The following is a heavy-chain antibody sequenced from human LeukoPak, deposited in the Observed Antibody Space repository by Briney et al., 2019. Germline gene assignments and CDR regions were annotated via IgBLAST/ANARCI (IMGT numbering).Heavy chain of an antibody. J-gene: IGHJ4*02. D-gene: IGHD6-19*01. Sequence: PGGSLRLSCAACGFTFDDYAMHWVRQAPGKGLEWVSGISWNSGSIGYADSVKGRFTISRDNAKNSLYLQMNSLRAEDTALYYCAKDLGSGWPYYFDYWGQGTLVTVSS. CDR2: ISWNSGSI. CDR3: AKDLGSGWPYYFDY. CDR1: GFTFDDYA. V-gene: IGHV3-9*01.